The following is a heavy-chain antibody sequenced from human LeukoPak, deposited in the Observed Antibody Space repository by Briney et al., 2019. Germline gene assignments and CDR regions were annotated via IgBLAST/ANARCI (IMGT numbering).Heavy chain of an antibody. CDR2: ISAYNGNT. Sequence: ASVKVSCKASGYTFTSYGISWVRQAPGQGLEWMGWISAYNGNTNYAQKPQGRVTMTTDTSTSTAYMELRSLRSDDTAVYYCARTRRGDYGSGSYSWFDPWGQGTLVTVSS. CDR3: ARTRRGDYGSGSYSWFDP. J-gene: IGHJ5*02. CDR1: GYTFTSYG. V-gene: IGHV1-18*01. D-gene: IGHD3-10*01.